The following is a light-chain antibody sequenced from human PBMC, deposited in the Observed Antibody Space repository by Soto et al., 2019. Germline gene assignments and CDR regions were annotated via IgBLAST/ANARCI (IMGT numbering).Light chain of an antibody. CDR2: SSS. Sequence: DIQMTQSPSSLSASAGDTVTITCRASQNIADYLSWYQQTPGKAPKLLIYSSSILLDGVSSRFSGDGSGTAFTLTITGLQPEDFATYYCLQTFNTHITFGGGTTVEVK. J-gene: IGKJ4*01. CDR1: QNIADY. CDR3: LQTFNTHIT. V-gene: IGKV1-39*01.